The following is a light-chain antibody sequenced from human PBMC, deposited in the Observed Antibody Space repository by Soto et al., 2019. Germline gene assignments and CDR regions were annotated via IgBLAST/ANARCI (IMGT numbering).Light chain of an antibody. CDR2: KTS. CDR1: QSISSW. Sequence: DIQMTQSPSTLSASVGDRVTITCRASQSISSWLAWYQQKPGKAPKVLIHKTSSLESGLPSRFSGCGSGTEVTLTNNSLQPDDFATYYCQQYSSCCPFGQGTKLEIK. CDR3: QQYSSCCP. V-gene: IGKV1-5*03. J-gene: IGKJ2*02.